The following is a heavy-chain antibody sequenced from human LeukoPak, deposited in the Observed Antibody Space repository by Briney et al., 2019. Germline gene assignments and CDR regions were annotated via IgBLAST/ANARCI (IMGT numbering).Heavy chain of an antibody. Sequence: ASVKVSCTVSGYTLTELSMHWARQAPGKGLEWMGGFDPEDGETIYAQKFQGRVTMTEDTSTDTAYMELSSLRSEDTAVYYCATGYDSSGYYKYWGQGTLVTVSS. CDR2: FDPEDGET. CDR1: GYTLTELS. CDR3: ATGYDSSGYYKY. V-gene: IGHV1-24*01. D-gene: IGHD3-22*01. J-gene: IGHJ4*02.